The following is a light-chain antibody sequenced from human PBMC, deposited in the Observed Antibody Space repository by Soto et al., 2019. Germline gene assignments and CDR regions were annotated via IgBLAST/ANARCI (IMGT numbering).Light chain of an antibody. CDR1: SSNIGAGYD. V-gene: IGLV1-40*01. CDR2: GNT. Sequence: QPVLTQPPSVSGAPGQRVTISCTGSSSNIGAGYDVQWYQQLPGTAPKLLMYGNTNRPSGVPDRLSGSKSGTSASLAITGLQAEDEADYYCQSYDSSLTALYVFGTGTKVTVL. CDR3: QSYDSSLTALYV. J-gene: IGLJ1*01.